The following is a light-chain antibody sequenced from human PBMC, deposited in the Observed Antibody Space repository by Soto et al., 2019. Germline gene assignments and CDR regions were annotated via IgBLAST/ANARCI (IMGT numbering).Light chain of an antibody. CDR1: QSVSSY. Sequence: EIVLTPSPATLSLSPGERATLSCRASQSVSSYLAWYQQTPGQAPRLLIYDASNRATGIPARFSGSGSGTDFTLTISSLEPEDFAVYYCQQRSNWPPLTFGGGTKVDIK. CDR3: QQRSNWPPLT. CDR2: DAS. J-gene: IGKJ4*01. V-gene: IGKV3-11*01.